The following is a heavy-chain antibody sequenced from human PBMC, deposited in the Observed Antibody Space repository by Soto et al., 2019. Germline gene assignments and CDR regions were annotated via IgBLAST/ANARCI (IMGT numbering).Heavy chain of an antibody. J-gene: IGHJ4*02. CDR3: AKDPAPGITMIVEDY. CDR1: GFTVSSNY. CDR2: IYSGGST. V-gene: IGHV3-53*01. Sequence: GGSLRLSCAASGFTVSSNYMSWVRQAPGKGLEWVSVIYSGGSTYYADSVKGRFTISRDNSKNTLHLQMNSLRAEDTAVYYCAKDPAPGITMIVEDYWGQGTLVTVSS. D-gene: IGHD3-22*01.